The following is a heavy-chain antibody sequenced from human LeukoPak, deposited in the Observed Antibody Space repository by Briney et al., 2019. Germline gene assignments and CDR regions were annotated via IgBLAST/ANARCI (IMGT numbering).Heavy chain of an antibody. D-gene: IGHD2-2*01. CDR2: ISYDGSNK. J-gene: IGHJ5*02. CDR3: AREEYQLLSHNNWFDP. Sequence: PGGSLRLSCSTSGFIFSSYGMHWVRQAPGKGLEWVAVISYDGSNKYYADSVKGRFTISRDNSKNTLYLQMNSLRAEDTAVYYCAREEYQLLSHNNWFDPWGQGTLVTVSS. CDR1: GFIFSSYG. V-gene: IGHV3-30*12.